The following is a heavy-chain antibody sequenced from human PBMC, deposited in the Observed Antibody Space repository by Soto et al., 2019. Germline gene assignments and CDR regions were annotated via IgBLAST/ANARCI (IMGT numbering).Heavy chain of an antibody. CDR3: ARQRTTVVTQAYFDH. J-gene: IGHJ4*02. V-gene: IGHV4-39*01. CDR2: IYYSGRT. CDR1: GESISSSAYY. D-gene: IGHD2-21*02. Sequence: XETLSLPCIVSGESISSSAYYWGWIRQPPGKGLEWIGIIYYSGRTYYNPSFKSRVTISIDTSKNQFSLKLSSVTATDTAVYYCARQRTTVVTQAYFDHWGQGALVTVSS.